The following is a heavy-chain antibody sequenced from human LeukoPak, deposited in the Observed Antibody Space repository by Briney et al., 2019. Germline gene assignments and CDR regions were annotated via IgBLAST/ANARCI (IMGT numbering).Heavy chain of an antibody. CDR1: GYTFTSYG. J-gene: IGHJ4*02. Sequence: GASVKVSCEASGYTFTSYGISWVRQAPGQGLEWMGWISAYNGNTNYAQKLQGRVTMTTDTSTSTAYMELRSLRSDDTAVYYCARDRTVWFGELSPIDCWGQGTLVTVSS. CDR3: ARDRTVWFGELSPIDC. V-gene: IGHV1-18*04. CDR2: ISAYNGNT. D-gene: IGHD3-10*01.